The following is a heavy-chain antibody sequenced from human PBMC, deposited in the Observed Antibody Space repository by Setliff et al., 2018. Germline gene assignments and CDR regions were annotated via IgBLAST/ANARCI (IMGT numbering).Heavy chain of an antibody. D-gene: IGHD1-26*01. V-gene: IGHV1-18*01. CDR1: GYIFNTFG. CDR3: ARSPPNRGVGQGHHMDV. CDR2: ISPYNGDT. Sequence: ASVKVSCKASGYIFNTFGINWMRRAPGQGLEWIGWISPYNGDTKYAQSLQGRVTLTTDTSTSTAYVEVRSLRSGDTAVYYCARSPPNRGVGQGHHMDVWGKGTTVTVSS. J-gene: IGHJ6*03.